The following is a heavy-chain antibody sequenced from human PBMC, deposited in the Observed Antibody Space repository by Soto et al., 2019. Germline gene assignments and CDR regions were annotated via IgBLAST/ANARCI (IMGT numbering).Heavy chain of an antibody. J-gene: IGHJ4*02. Sequence: PSQTLSLTCDISGDSVSSNTHAWGWVRLSPSRGLEWLGRTFYRSQWYNDYAESLKGRISVMVDTSKNQFSLQLSSVTPDDTAIYFCSREQFYSYKGCDQHDGFFALWGRGSRVTGSA. CDR2: TFYRSQWYN. D-gene: IGHD3-10*01. V-gene: IGHV6-1*01. CDR3: SREQFYSYKGCDQHDGFFAL. CDR1: GDSVSSNTHA.